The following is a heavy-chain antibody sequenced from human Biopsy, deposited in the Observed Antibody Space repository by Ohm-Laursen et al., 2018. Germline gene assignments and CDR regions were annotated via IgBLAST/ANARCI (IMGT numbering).Heavy chain of an antibody. V-gene: IGHV2-70*04. J-gene: IGHJ4*01. CDR3: ARTRAHSFGALEF. CDR2: IDWDDDK. D-gene: IGHD5-18*01. CDR1: GLSLSSTRMR. Sequence: TQTLPLTCCFSGLSLSSTRMRIRSVRQPPGKALECLGRIDWDDDKFYTPSLETRLSLSKDKTTNQVVLTLTDVDPEDTATYYCARTRAHSFGALEFWGQGILVTVSS.